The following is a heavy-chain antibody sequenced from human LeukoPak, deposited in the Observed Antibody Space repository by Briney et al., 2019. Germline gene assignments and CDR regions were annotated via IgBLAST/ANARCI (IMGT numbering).Heavy chain of an antibody. CDR3: ARGYGSGSGHFDY. V-gene: IGHV3-33*01. D-gene: IGHD3-10*01. Sequence: PGRSLRLSCAASGFSFSSYGMLWIRQAPGKGLEWVAVIWYDGSNKYYADSVKGRFTISRDNSKNTLYLQMNSLRAEDTAVYYCARGYGSGSGHFDYWGQGTLVTVSS. CDR2: IWYDGSNK. CDR1: GFSFSSYG. J-gene: IGHJ4*02.